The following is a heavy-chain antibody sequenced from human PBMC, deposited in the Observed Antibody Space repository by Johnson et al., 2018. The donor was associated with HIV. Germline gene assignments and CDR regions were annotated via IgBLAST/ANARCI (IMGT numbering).Heavy chain of an antibody. J-gene: IGHJ3*02. V-gene: IGHV3-7*02. Sequence: VQLVESGGGLVQPGGSLRLSCAASGFTFSSYWMSWVRQAPGKGLEWVANIKQDGSEKYSVASVKGRFTISRDNAKKSLYLQMNSLRAEDTAVYYCAASQYSSRRHDAFDIWGQGTMVTVSS. CDR1: GFTFSSYW. CDR2: IKQDGSEK. CDR3: AASQYSSRRHDAFDI. D-gene: IGHD6-13*01.